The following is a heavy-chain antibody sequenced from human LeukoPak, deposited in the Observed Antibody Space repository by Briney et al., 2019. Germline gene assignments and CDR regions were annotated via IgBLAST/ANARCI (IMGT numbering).Heavy chain of an antibody. CDR1: GFTFDDYA. J-gene: IGHJ4*02. CDR3: VKDGGSSGYFYPLEH. CDR2: ISWNSASI. D-gene: IGHD6-19*01. Sequence: PGRSLRLSCEASGFTFDDYAMHWVRQVPGKGLEWVSGISWNSASIAYGDSVKGRFNISRDNAKNSLYLQMSSLRAEDTALYYCVKDGGSSGYFYPLEHWGQGTPVTVSS. V-gene: IGHV3-9*01.